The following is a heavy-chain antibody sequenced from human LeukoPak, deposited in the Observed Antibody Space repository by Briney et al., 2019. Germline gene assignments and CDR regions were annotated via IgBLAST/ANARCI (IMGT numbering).Heavy chain of an antibody. CDR2: ISSSSSTI. CDR3: ARDLAGGYDILTGYSNWFDP. J-gene: IGHJ5*02. V-gene: IGHV3-48*01. D-gene: IGHD3-9*01. CDR1: GLTFSSYS. Sequence: VGSLRLSCAASGLTFSSYSMNWARQAPGKGLEWVSYISSSSSTIFYADSVKGRFTISRDNAKNSLYLQMNSLRAEDTAVYCSARDLAGGYDILTGYSNWFDPCGQGTLVTVSS.